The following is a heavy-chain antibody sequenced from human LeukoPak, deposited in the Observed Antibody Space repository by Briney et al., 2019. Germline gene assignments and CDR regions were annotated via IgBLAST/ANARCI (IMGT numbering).Heavy chain of an antibody. Sequence: PSETLSLTCTVSGGSISSSGSYWGWLRQPPGKGLEWIGGIYYSGNTYNPSLKSRVTISVDTSKNQFSLNLTSVNAADTAVYYCARVMAARREDLNWFDPWGQGTLVTVSS. CDR3: ARVMAARREDLNWFDP. V-gene: IGHV4-39*07. CDR2: IYYSGNT. J-gene: IGHJ5*02. CDR1: GGSISSSGSY. D-gene: IGHD6-6*01.